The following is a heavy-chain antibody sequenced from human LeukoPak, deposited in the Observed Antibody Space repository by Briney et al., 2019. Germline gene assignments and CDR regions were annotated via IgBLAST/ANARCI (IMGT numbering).Heavy chain of an antibody. CDR1: GFTFGDYT. CDR2: ISWNSDSI. D-gene: IGHD4-17*01. Sequence: GRSLRLSCSASGFTFGDYTMHWVRQAPGKGLEWVSGISWNSDSIGYVDSVEGRFTISRDNAKNSLYLQMNSLRAEDTALYYCAKAYGYYSSGFDYWGQGTLVTVSS. J-gene: IGHJ4*02. CDR3: AKAYGYYSSGFDY. V-gene: IGHV3-9*01.